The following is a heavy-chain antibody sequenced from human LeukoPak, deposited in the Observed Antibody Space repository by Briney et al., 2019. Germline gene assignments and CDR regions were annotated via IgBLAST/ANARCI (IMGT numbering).Heavy chain of an antibody. Sequence: SGTLSLTCAVSGGSISSTNWWSWVRQPPGKGLEWIGEIYHTGTTNYNPSLKSRVTISVDMSKNQFSLKLNSVTAADTAVYFCARLVPGIAVAEGRYYFDYWGQGTLVTVSS. D-gene: IGHD6-19*01. CDR3: ARLVPGIAVAEGRYYFDY. V-gene: IGHV4-4*02. J-gene: IGHJ4*02. CDR2: IYHTGTT. CDR1: GGSISSTNW.